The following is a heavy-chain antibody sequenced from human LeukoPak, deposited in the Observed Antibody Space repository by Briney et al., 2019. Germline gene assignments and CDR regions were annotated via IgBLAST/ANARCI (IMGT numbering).Heavy chain of an antibody. CDR1: GYTFTGYY. CDR2: INPNSGGT. D-gene: IGHD3-9*01. Sequence: ASVTVSCKASGYTFTGYYMHWVRQAPGQGLEWMGWINPNSGGTNYAQKFQGRVTMTRDTSISTAYMELSRLRSDDTAVYYCARDTKLRYFDWLFIDYWGQGTLVTVSS. J-gene: IGHJ4*02. V-gene: IGHV1-2*02. CDR3: ARDTKLRYFDWLFIDY.